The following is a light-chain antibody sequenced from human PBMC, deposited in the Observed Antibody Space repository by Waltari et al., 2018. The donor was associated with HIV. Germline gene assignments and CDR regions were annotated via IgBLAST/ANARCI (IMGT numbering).Light chain of an antibody. J-gene: IGLJ3*02. CDR3: GTWDSDLAVGV. CDR1: FSNIDNNY. V-gene: IGLV1-51*01. CDR2: END. Sequence: QFVLTQPPSISAAPGQRVPISCSVSFSNIDNNYLASYRQHPGTAPKPLIYENDKRPTGIPDRFPASKSGTSATLVITGLRTGDEADYYCGTWDSDLAVGVFGGGTKVTVL.